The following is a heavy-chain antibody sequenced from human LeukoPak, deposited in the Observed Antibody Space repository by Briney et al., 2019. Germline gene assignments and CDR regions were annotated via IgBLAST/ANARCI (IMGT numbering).Heavy chain of an antibody. Sequence: SETLSLTCTVSGGSINSYYWNWIRQPPGKGLEWIGEINHSGIKYNPSLKSRVTISVDTSKNQFSLKLSSVTAADTALYYCARTRGNSGNRGYFDYWGQGALVTVSS. CDR3: ARTRGNSGNRGYFDY. J-gene: IGHJ4*02. CDR2: INHSGI. CDR1: GGSINSYY. D-gene: IGHD5-12*01. V-gene: IGHV4-34*01.